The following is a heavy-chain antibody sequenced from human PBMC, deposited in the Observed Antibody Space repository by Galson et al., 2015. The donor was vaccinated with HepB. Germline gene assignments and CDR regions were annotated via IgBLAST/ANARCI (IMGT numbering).Heavy chain of an antibody. Sequence: TLSLTCAVSGGSISSGGYSWSWIRQPPGKGLEWIGYIYYSGSTYYNPSLKSRVTISVDTSKNQFSLKLSSVTAADTAVYYCARDLGPNRARGYSYGYIGWFDPWGQGTLVTVSS. J-gene: IGHJ5*02. D-gene: IGHD5-18*01. CDR3: ARDLGPNRARGYSYGYIGWFDP. V-gene: IGHV4-30-4*07. CDR2: IYYSGST. CDR1: GGSISSGGYS.